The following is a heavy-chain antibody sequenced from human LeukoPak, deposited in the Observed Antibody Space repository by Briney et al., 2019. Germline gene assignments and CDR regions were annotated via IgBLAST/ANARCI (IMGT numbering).Heavy chain of an antibody. CDR3: ARDLDLIPQSPNWFDP. CDR2: ISAYNGNT. D-gene: IGHD3-3*01. CDR1: GYTFTSYG. J-gene: IGHJ5*02. V-gene: IGHV1-18*01. Sequence: GASVKVSCKASGYTFTSYGISWVRQAPGQGLEWMGWISAYNGNTNYAQKLQGRVTMTTDTSTSTAYMELRSLRSDDTAVYYCARDLDLIPQSPNWFDPWGQGTLVTVSS.